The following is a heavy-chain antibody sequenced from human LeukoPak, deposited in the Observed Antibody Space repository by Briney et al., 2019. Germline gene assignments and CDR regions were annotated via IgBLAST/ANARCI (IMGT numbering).Heavy chain of an antibody. CDR1: GFTFSSYS. CDR3: ARNYGSGSYYNGRGFDP. V-gene: IGHV3-20*04. J-gene: IGHJ5*02. Sequence: GGSLRLSCAASGFTFSSYSMNWVRQAPGKGLEWVSGINWNGGSTGYADSVKGRFTISRDNAKNSLYLQMNSLRAEDTALYYCARNYGSGSYYNGRGFDPWGQGTLVTVSS. CDR2: INWNGGST. D-gene: IGHD3-10*01.